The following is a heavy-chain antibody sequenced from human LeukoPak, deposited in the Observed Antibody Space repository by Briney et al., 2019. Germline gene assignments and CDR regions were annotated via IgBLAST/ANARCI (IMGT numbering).Heavy chain of an antibody. J-gene: IGHJ4*02. CDR1: GFSFSTYW. CDR2: ISSDGSIT. Sequence: GGSLRLSCAASGFSFSTYWMHWVRQAPGKGLVWVSRISSDGSITSYADSVKGRFTISRDNAKNSLYLQMNSLRAEDTAVYYCARINGVVVTAMLDYWGQGTLVTVSS. D-gene: IGHD2-21*02. V-gene: IGHV3-74*01. CDR3: ARINGVVVTAMLDY.